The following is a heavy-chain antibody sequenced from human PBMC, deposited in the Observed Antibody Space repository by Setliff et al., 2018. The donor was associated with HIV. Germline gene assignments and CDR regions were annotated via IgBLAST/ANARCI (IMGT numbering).Heavy chain of an antibody. CDR3: ARGVWSGYYPDAFDI. Sequence: SETLSLTCTVSGGSVSSGGYYWSWIRQHPGKGLECIGYIYYSGSTSYNPSLKSRVTISVDTSKNQFSLKLKSLTAADTAMCYCARGVWSGYYPDAFDIWGQGTMVTVSS. V-gene: IGHV4-31*03. D-gene: IGHD3-3*01. CDR1: GGSVSSGGYY. CDR2: IYYSGST. J-gene: IGHJ3*02.